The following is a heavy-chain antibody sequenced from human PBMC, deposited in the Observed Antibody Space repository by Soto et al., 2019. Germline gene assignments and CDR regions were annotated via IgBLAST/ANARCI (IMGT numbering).Heavy chain of an antibody. D-gene: IGHD2-21*02. J-gene: IGHJ6*02. Sequence: ASVKVSCKDFVGTFSSYAIRWVRQAPGQGLDGMGGIILMFDSTNYAQKFQGRVTITADESTSTAFMELSSLRSEDTAVYYCARRVVVTSVRDIAYFYYGLDVWGQGTTVTVSS. CDR1: VGTFSSYA. CDR2: IILMFDST. CDR3: ARRVVVTSVRDIAYFYYGLDV. V-gene: IGHV1-69*13.